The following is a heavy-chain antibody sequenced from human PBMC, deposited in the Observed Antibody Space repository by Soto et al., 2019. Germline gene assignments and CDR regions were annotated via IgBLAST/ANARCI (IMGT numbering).Heavy chain of an antibody. CDR2: IFFSGDT. Sequence: PSETLSLTCTVSGCSVLNGGYNWNWIRQRPGVGLQWIGKIFFSGDTHYSPALKSRLFISIDTSKNQFSLKLSSVTAAGTAIYYCARDTYCGMLDHWGPGTLVTVS. V-gene: IGHV4-31*03. J-gene: IGHJ4*02. CDR3: ARDTYCGMLDH. D-gene: IGHD1-1*01. CDR1: GCSVLNGGYN.